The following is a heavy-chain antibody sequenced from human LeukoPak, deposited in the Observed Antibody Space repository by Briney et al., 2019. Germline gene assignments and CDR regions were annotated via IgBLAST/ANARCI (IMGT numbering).Heavy chain of an antibody. CDR1: GGTFSSYA. CDR3: ARERGGY. D-gene: IGHD3-16*01. Sequence: ASVKVSCKASGGTFSSYAISWVRQAPGQGLEWMGWISAYNGNTNYAQKLQGRVTMTTDTSTSTAHMELRSLRSDDTAVYYCARERGGYWGQGTLVTVSS. J-gene: IGHJ4*02. V-gene: IGHV1-18*01. CDR2: ISAYNGNT.